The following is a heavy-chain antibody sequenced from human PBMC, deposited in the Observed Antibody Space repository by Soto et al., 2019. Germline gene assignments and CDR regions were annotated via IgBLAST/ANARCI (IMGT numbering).Heavy chain of an antibody. CDR1: GGSISSYY. D-gene: IGHD4-17*01. V-gene: IGHV4-59*01. CDR2: IYYSGST. Sequence: PSETLSLTCTVSGGSISSYYWSWIRQPPGKGLEWIGYIYYSGSTNYNPSLKSRVTISVDTSKNQFSLKLSSVTAADTAVYYCASSATVDAFDIWGQGTMVTVSS. CDR3: ASSATVDAFDI. J-gene: IGHJ3*02.